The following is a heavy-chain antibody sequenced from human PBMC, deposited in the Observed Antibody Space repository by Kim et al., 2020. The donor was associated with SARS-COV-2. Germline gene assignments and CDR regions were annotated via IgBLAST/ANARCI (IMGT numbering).Heavy chain of an antibody. CDR1: GFTFSSYA. CDR2: ITNSGGST. J-gene: IGHJ4*02. Sequence: GGSLRLSCAASGFTFSSYAMSWVRQAPGKGLEWVSAITNSGGSTYYADSVQGRFTISRDNSKNTLYLQMNSLRAEDTAVYYCAESGVVLAEIDYWGQGTLVTVSS. D-gene: IGHD3-3*01. CDR3: AESGVVLAEIDY. V-gene: IGHV3-23*01.